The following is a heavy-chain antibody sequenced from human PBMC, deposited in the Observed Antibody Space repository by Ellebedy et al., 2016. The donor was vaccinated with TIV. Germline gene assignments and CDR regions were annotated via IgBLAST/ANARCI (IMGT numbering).Heavy chain of an antibody. V-gene: IGHV3-11*01. CDR1: GFTFSDYY. CDR2: ISSSGSNI. Sequence: GESLKISCAASGFTFSDYYMSWIRQAPGKGLEWVSYISSSGSNIYYADSVKGRFTISRDNAKNSLYLQMNSLRAEDTAVYYCARDYSIVVGVAAPREVHRWFDPWGQGTLVTVSS. J-gene: IGHJ5*02. D-gene: IGHD2-15*01. CDR3: ARDYSIVVGVAAPREVHRWFDP.